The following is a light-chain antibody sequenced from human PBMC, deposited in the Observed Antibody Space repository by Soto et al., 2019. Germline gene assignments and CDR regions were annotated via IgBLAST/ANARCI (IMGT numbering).Light chain of an antibody. CDR2: EVT. V-gene: IGLV2-14*01. Sequence: QSALTQPASVSGSPGQSITISCTGSSSDVGSYNYVSWYQQHPGKAPKLMIYEVTNRPSGVSNRFSGSKSGDTASLTISGLQAADEAEYYCTSYTSISTLVFGGGTKLTVL. CDR3: TSYTSISTLV. CDR1: SSDVGSYNY. J-gene: IGLJ2*01.